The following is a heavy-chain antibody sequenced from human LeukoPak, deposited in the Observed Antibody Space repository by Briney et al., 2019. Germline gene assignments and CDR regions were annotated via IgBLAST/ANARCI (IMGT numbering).Heavy chain of an antibody. D-gene: IGHD4-23*01. V-gene: IGHV1-69*13. Sequence: ASVKVSCKASEGTFSSYAISWVRRAPGHGLEWMGGIILIFGTANYAQKFQGRVTITADESTSTAYMELSSLRSEDTAVYYCARDATPHYGGKLDDWFDPWGQGTLVTVSS. CDR1: EGTFSSYA. CDR2: IILIFGTA. J-gene: IGHJ5*02. CDR3: ARDATPHYGGKLDDWFDP.